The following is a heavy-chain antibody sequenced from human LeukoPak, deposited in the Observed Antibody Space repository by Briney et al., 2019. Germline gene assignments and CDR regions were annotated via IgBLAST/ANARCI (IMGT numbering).Heavy chain of an antibody. D-gene: IGHD6-13*01. CDR2: IYSGGST. CDR3: ARDRPIVGAGYYFDY. V-gene: IGHV3-53*01. Sequence: GGSLRLSCAASGFTVSSNSMSWVRQAPGKGLEWVSVIYSGGSTYYADSVKSRFTISRDNSKNTLYLQMNSLRAEDTAVYYCARDRPIVGAGYYFDYWGQGTLVTVSS. J-gene: IGHJ4*02. CDR1: GFTVSSNS.